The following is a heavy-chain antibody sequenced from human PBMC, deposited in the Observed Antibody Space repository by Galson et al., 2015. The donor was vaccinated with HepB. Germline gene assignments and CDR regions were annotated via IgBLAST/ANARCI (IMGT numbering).Heavy chain of an antibody. V-gene: IGHV1-69*06. CDR1: GGTFSSHP. CDR2: FIPMSGTS. Sequence: SVKVSCKASGGTFSSHPINWVRQAPGRGLEWMGRFIPMSGTSNYAQKFQDRVTISADRSTSTAYMAVSSLTFEDTAVYYCARDSTYYDILTGYSRPNDPPSDGMDVWGQGTTVTVSS. CDR3: ARDSTYYDILTGYSRPNDPPSDGMDV. D-gene: IGHD3-9*01. J-gene: IGHJ6*02.